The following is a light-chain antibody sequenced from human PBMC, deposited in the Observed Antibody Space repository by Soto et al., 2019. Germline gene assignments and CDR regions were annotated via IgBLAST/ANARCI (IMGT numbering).Light chain of an antibody. CDR2: GAS. J-gene: IGKJ3*01. CDR3: QQYGSSPRIT. Sequence: EIVLTQSPGTLSLSPGERATLSCRASQNIGSYLAWFQQKFGQAPRLLIYGASTRATGIPDRFSGSGSGTDFTLTISRLEPEDFAVYYCQQYGSSPRITFGPGTKVDIK. CDR1: QNIGSY. V-gene: IGKV3-20*01.